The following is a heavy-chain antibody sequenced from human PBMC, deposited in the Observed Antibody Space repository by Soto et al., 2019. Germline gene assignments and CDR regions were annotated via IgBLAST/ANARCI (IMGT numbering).Heavy chain of an antibody. J-gene: IGHJ4*02. Sequence: PGGSLRLSCAASGFTFSSYAMSWVRQAPGKGLEWVSAISGSGGSTYYADSVKGRFTISRDNSKNTLYLHMNSLRAEDTAVYYCANDRGYNWNQHFSGQRTLVTVSS. D-gene: IGHD1-1*01. CDR1: GFTFSSYA. CDR3: ANDRGYNWNQHF. V-gene: IGHV3-23*01. CDR2: ISGSGGST.